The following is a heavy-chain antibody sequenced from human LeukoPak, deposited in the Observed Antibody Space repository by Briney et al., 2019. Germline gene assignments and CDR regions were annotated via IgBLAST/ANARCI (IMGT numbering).Heavy chain of an antibody. V-gene: IGHV4-61*02. Sequence: SQTLSLTCTVSGGSISSGSYYWSWIRQPAGKGLEWIGRIYTSGSTNYNPSLKSRVTISVDTSKNQFSLKLSSVTAADTAVYYCAREGLRGRRYYDILTGPDWFDPWGQGTLVTVSS. J-gene: IGHJ5*02. CDR1: GGSISSGSYY. CDR3: AREGLRGRRYYDILTGPDWFDP. CDR2: IYTSGST. D-gene: IGHD3-9*01.